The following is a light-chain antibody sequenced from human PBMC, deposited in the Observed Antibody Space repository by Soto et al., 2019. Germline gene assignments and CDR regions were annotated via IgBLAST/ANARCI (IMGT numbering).Light chain of an antibody. CDR1: STHVVRYNY. CDR3: SSYTSSRKLV. J-gene: IGLJ2*01. CDR2: DVS. Sequence: QSALTQPASVSGSPGQSSTISCTGTSTHVVRYNYVSWYQQHPVKASKLMIYDVSNRPSGVSNRFSGSKSGNTASLSICGHQAEDGDDYYCSSYTSSRKLVFGGGPKLAVI. V-gene: IGLV2-14*03.